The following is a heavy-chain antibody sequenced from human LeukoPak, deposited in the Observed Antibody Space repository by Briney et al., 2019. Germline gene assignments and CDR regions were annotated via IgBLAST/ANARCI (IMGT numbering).Heavy chain of an antibody. CDR2: ISYDGINK. D-gene: IGHD3-9*01. CDR3: ARDECLTGYYTEYFAY. Sequence: PGGSLRLSCAASGFTFSNYAMHWVRHAPGKGLECVAVISYDGINKYYADSVKGRLTISRDNSRNTLSLQMNSLSPEDTAVYYCARDECLTGYYTEYFAYWGQGTLVSV. V-gene: IGHV3-30-3*01. J-gene: IGHJ4*02. CDR1: GFTFSNYA.